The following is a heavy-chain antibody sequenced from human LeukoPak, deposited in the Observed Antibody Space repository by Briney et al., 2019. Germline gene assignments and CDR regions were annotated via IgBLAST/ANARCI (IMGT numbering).Heavy chain of an antibody. CDR3: ARAVTTTHFDY. J-gene: IGHJ4*02. Sequence: GGSLRLSCAASGFTFSSYAMSWVRQAPGKGLDWVSAITGSGGSTYYADSVRGRFTISRDNSKNTLYLQMNSLRAEDTAVYYCARAVTTTHFDYWGQGTLVTVSS. CDR2: ITGSGGST. V-gene: IGHV3-23*01. D-gene: IGHD1-1*01. CDR1: GFTFSSYA.